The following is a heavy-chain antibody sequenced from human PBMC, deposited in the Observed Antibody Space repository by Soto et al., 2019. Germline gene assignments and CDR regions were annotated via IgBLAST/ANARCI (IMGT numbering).Heavy chain of an antibody. J-gene: IGHJ6*02. CDR1: GGSFSGYY. CDR2: INHSGST. CDR3: ARGYYYYGLDV. Sequence: PSETLSLTCAVYGGSFSGYYWSWIRQPPGKGLEWIGEINHSGSTNYNPSLKSRVTISLDTSKNQFSLKLSSVTAADTAVYYCARGYYYYGLDVWGQGTTVTVSS. V-gene: IGHV4-34*01.